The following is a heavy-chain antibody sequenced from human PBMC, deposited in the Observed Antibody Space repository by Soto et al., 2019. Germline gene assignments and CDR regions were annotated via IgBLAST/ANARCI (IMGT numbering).Heavy chain of an antibody. V-gene: IGHV1-8*01. J-gene: IGHJ4*02. Sequence: QVQLVQSGAELKKPGASVKVSCKASGYTFSNYDMNWVRQATGQGPEWIGWVNPNNGDTGYAQQLQGRVTLTTDISTTPAYMKLTSLRSEDTAIYYCAKVWGKGSARDFDYWGQGTLITVSS. CDR1: GYTFSNYD. CDR3: AKVWGKGSARDFDY. CDR2: VNPNNGDT. D-gene: IGHD3-10*01.